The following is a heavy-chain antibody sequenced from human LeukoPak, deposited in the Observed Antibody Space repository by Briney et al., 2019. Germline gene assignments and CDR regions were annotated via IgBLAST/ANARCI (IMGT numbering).Heavy chain of an antibody. CDR2: ISDSGGST. CDR3: AKRGVVIRVILVGFHKEAYYFDS. CDR1: GITLSDYG. V-gene: IGHV3-23*01. Sequence: GGSLRLSCAVSGITLSDYGMTWVRQAPGKGLEWVAGISDSGGSTNYADSVKGRFTISRDNPKNTLYLQMNSLRAEDTAVYFCAKRGVVIRVILVGFHKEAYYFDSWGQGALVTVSS. D-gene: IGHD3-22*01. J-gene: IGHJ4*02.